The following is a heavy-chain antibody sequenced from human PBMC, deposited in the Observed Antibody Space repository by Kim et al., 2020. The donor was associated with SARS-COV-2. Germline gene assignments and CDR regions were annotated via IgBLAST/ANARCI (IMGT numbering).Heavy chain of an antibody. CDR1: GGSISSYY. CDR3: ARGITMVRGAHLLLYGMDV. CDR2: IYYSGST. Sequence: SETLSLTCTVSGGSISSYYWSWIRQPPGKGLEWIGYIYYSGSTNYNPSLESRVTISVDTSKNQFSLKLSSVTAADTAVYYCARGITMVRGAHLLLYGMDV. D-gene: IGHD3-10*01. V-gene: IGHV4-59*08. J-gene: IGHJ6*01.